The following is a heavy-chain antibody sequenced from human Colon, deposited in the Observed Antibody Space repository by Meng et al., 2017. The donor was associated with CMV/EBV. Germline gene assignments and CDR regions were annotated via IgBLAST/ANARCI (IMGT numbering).Heavy chain of an antibody. CDR2: IYYSGTT. V-gene: IGHV4-59*01. D-gene: IGHD2-21*02. CDR3: ARGRVTASNWYDP. CDR1: GASISDFY. J-gene: IGHJ5*02. Sequence: SETLSLTCTVSGASISDFYWTWIRQAPGKGLEWIGYIYYSGTTNYNPSLRSRVTMSLDTFKNQFSLQLRSVTTADKAVYYCARGRVTASNWYDPWGQGTLVTVSS.